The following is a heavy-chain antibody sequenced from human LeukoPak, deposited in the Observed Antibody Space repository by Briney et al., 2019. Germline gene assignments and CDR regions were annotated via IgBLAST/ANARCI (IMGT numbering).Heavy chain of an antibody. J-gene: IGHJ3*02. CDR1: GGSISSGGYY. Sequence: SETLSLTCTVSGGSISSGGYYWSWIRQHTGKGLEWIGYIYYSGSTYYNPSLKSRVTISVDTSKNQFSLKLSSVTAADTAVYYCGRAPIRGSSNAFDIWGQGTMVTVSS. V-gene: IGHV4-31*03. CDR2: IYYSGST. D-gene: IGHD6-6*01. CDR3: GRAPIRGSSNAFDI.